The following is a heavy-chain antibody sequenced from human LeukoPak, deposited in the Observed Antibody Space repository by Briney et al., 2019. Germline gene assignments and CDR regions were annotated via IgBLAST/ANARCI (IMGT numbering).Heavy chain of an antibody. CDR2: IYTSESP. CDR3: ARELQWLDKAMDY. V-gene: IGHV4-4*07. J-gene: IGHJ4*02. D-gene: IGHD6-19*01. Sequence: SETLSLTCTVSGGSISSYYWSWIRQPAGKGLEWIGRIYTSESPTYNPSLKSRVTMSLDTSKNQFSLKLSSVTAADTAVYYCARELQWLDKAMDYWGQGTLVTVSS. CDR1: GGSISSYY.